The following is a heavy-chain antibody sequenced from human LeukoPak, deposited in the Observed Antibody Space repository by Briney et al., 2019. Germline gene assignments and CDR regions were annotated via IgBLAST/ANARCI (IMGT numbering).Heavy chain of an antibody. Sequence: PGGSLRLSCAASGFTFSSYAMSWVRQAPGKGLEWVSAITGSGGSTYYADSVKGRFTISRDNPRNTLYLQMNSLRAEDTAMYHCAKEWELTYWGQGTLVTVSS. J-gene: IGHJ4*02. CDR3: AKEWELTY. D-gene: IGHD1-26*01. CDR2: ITGSGGST. V-gene: IGHV3-23*01. CDR1: GFTFSSYA.